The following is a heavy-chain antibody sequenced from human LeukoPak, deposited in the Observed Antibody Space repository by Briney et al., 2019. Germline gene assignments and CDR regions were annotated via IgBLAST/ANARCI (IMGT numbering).Heavy chain of an antibody. J-gene: IGHJ5*01. V-gene: IGHV3-9*01. Sequence: PGRSLRLSCAASGFTFDKHAMHWVRQTPGKGLEWVSGISWNSGSMGYADSVKGRFNISRDNAKNSLYLQMDSLRIDDTALYYCVKDFTNYYDSSGYLGSWGQGTLVTVSS. CDR2: ISWNSGSM. CDR3: VKDFTNYYDSSGYLGS. D-gene: IGHD3-22*01. CDR1: GFTFDKHA.